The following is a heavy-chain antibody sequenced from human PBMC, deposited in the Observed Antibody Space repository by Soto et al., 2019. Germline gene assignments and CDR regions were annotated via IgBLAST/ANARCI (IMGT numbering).Heavy chain of an antibody. J-gene: IGHJ5*02. CDR2: INQSGST. D-gene: IGHD3-10*01. Sequence: SETLSLTCAVYGGSFSGYYWSWIRQPPGKGLEWIGEINQSGSTNYNPSLKSRVTISVDTSKNQFSLKLSSVTAADTAVYYCAREGDGGSGSYIWFDPWGQGTLVTVSS. CDR1: GGSFSGYY. V-gene: IGHV4-34*01. CDR3: AREGDGGSGSYIWFDP.